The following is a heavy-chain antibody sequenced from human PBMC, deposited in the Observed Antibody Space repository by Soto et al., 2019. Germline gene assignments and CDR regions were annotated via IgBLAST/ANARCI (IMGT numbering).Heavy chain of an antibody. J-gene: IGHJ6*02. V-gene: IGHV3-53*01. CDR2: IYSGGST. D-gene: IGHD1-26*01. CDR1: GFTVSSNY. Sequence: GGSLRLSCAASGFTVSSNYMSWVRQAPGKGLEWVSVIYSGGSTYYADSVKGRFTISRDNSKNTVHLQMNSLRAEDTAVYYCAREWELPNYYGMDVWGQGTTVTVSS. CDR3: AREWELPNYYGMDV.